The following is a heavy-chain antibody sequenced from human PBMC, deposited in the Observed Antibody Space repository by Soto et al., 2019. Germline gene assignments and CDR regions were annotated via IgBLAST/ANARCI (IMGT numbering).Heavy chain of an antibody. D-gene: IGHD3-3*01. CDR2: IIPMFGTP. J-gene: IGHJ6*02. Sequence: ASVKVSCKASGGAFNNYIFDWVRQAPGQGLEWMGGIIPMFGTPKYAQTFQDRITISADVSTGTAYMELTSLRSDDTAVYYCARDLGVVLRFLEWLSTGVGMDVWGQGTTVTVSS. CDR1: GGAFNNYI. CDR3: ARDLGVVLRFLEWLSTGVGMDV. V-gene: IGHV1-69*13.